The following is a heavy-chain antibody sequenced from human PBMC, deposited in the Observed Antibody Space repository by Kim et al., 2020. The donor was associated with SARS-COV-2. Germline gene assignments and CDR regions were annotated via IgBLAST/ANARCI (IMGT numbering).Heavy chain of an antibody. CDR1: GGSISSYY. D-gene: IGHD6-13*01. CDR3: ARCNGRAAAVNY. V-gene: IGHV4-59*01. Sequence: SETPSLTCTVSGGSISSYYWSWIRQPPGKGLEWIGYIYYSGSTNYNPSLKSRVTISVDTSKNQFSLKLSSVTAADTAVYYCARCNGRAAAVNYWGQGTLVTVSS. CDR2: IYYSGST. J-gene: IGHJ4*02.